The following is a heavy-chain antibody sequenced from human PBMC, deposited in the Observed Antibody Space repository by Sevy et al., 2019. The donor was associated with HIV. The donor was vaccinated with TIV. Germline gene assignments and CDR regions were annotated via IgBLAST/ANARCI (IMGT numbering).Heavy chain of an antibody. V-gene: IGHV3-21*01. J-gene: IGHJ4*02. D-gene: IGHD3-22*01. CDR2: ISSSSSYI. CDR3: ARDLTYYYDSSGYGFFDY. CDR1: GFTFSSYS. Sequence: GGSLRLSCAASGFTFSSYSMNWVLQAPGKGLEWVSSISSSSSYIYYADSVKGRFTISRDNAKNSLYLQMNSLRAEDTAVYYCARDLTYYYDSSGYGFFDYWGQGTLVTVSS.